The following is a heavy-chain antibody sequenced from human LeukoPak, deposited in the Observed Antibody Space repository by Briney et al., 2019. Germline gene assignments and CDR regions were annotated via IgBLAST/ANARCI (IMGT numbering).Heavy chain of an antibody. CDR3: AKDGYSQNPPYYMDV. CDR2: IWYGGSNK. Sequence: GGSLRLSCAASGFTFSSYGMHWVRQAPGKGLEWVAVIWYGGSNKYYADSVKGRFTISRDNSKNTLYLQMNSLRAEDTAVYYCAKDGYSQNPPYYMDVWGKGTTVTVSS. V-gene: IGHV3-30*02. D-gene: IGHD5-18*01. CDR1: GFTFSSYG. J-gene: IGHJ6*03.